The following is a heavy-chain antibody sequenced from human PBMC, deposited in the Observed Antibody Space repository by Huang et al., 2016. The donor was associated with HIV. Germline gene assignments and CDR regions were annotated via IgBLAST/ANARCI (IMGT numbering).Heavy chain of an antibody. CDR3: ATDQNYYDSSGYYYEAFDI. V-gene: IGHV3-30*02. CDR1: GFTFSSYG. D-gene: IGHD3-22*01. CDR2: IRYDGSNK. J-gene: IGHJ3*02. Sequence: QVQLVESGGGVVQPGGSLRLSCAASGFTFSSYGMHWVCQAPGKGLEWVALIRYDGSNKDYADSVKGRFTISRDNSKNTLYLQMNSLRAEDTAVYYCATDQNYYDSSGYYYEAFDIWGQGTMVTVSS.